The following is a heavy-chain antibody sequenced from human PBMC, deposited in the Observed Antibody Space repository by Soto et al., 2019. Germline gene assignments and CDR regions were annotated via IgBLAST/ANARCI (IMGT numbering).Heavy chain of an antibody. CDR3: ARDGEGY. CDR2: INTDGRET. Sequence: EVHLVESGGGLVQPGGSLRLSCAASGFIFSNYWMHWVRQAPGKGLVWVSRINTDGRETNYADSVKGRFTVSRDNAKNTQFLQMNSLRVEDTAVYYCARDGEGYWGQGTLVTVSS. CDR1: GFIFSNYW. V-gene: IGHV3-74*01. D-gene: IGHD2-21*01. J-gene: IGHJ4*02.